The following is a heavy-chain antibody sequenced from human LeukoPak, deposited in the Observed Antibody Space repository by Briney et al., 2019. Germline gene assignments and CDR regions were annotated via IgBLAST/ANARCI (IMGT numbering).Heavy chain of an antibody. V-gene: IGHV4-4*07. CDR2: IYSSGST. J-gene: IGHJ6*02. Sequence: PSETLSLTCTVSGGYISTYYWSWIRQPAGKGLEWLGRIYSSGSTNYNPSLKSRLAMSVDTSKNQFSLRLSSVTAADTAVYYCARDHLQLEPPYYYYGMDVWGQGTTVTVSS. D-gene: IGHD1-1*01. CDR1: GGYISTYY. CDR3: ARDHLQLEPPYYYYGMDV.